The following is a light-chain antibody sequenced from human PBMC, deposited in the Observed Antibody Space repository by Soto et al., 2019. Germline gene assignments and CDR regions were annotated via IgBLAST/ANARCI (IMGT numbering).Light chain of an antibody. J-gene: IGKJ5*01. CDR1: KSVSNY. V-gene: IGKV3-11*01. CDR3: QQRNVWPPIT. CDR2: DST. Sequence: EVVLTQSPGTLSLSPGERATLACGASKSVSNYVAWYQQKSGKPPRLVIYDSTLRANGVPDRFGGSRSGTEFTLTIKSLEPEDFAVYYCQQRNVWPPITFGQGTRLEIK.